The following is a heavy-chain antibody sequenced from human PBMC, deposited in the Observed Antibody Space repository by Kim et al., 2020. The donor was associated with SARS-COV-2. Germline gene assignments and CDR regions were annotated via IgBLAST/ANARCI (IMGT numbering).Heavy chain of an antibody. CDR3: ARDRVEPDCGGDYYFPDY. J-gene: IGHJ4*02. CDR1: GFTFSSYA. Sequence: GGSLRLSCAASGFTFSSYAMPWVRQAPGKGLEWGAVISYDGSNKYYAASVKGRFTISRDNSKNTLYLQMNSLRAEDTAVYYCARDRVEPDCGGDYYFPDYWGQGTLVTVSS. D-gene: IGHD2-21*02. CDR2: ISYDGSNK. V-gene: IGHV3-30*04.